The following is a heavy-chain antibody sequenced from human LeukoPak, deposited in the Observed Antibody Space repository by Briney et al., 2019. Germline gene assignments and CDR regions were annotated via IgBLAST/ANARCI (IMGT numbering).Heavy chain of an antibody. CDR2: INHSGST. V-gene: IGHV4-34*01. CDR3: ARGPYCSSTSCYRYYFDH. J-gene: IGHJ4*02. D-gene: IGHD2-2*02. Sequence: SETLSLTCAVYGGSFSGYYWSWIRQPPGKGLEWIGEINHSGSTNYNPSLKSRVTISVDTSKNQFSLKLSSVTAADTAVYYCARGPYCSSTSCYRYYFDHWGQGTLVTVSS. CDR1: GGSFSGYY.